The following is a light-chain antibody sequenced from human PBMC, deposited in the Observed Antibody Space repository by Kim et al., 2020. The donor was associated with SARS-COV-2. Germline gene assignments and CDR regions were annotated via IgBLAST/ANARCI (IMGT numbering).Light chain of an antibody. CDR2: DVN. CDR3: SSYTSSSTLV. V-gene: IGLV2-14*03. CDR1: SSDVGSYNY. J-gene: IGLJ2*01. Sequence: QSALTQPASVSGSPGQSITISCTGTSSDVGSYNYVSWYQQHPGKAPKLMIYDVNNRPSGVSNRFSGSKSGNTASLTISGLQAEDEADYYYSSYTSSSTLVFGGGTQLTVL.